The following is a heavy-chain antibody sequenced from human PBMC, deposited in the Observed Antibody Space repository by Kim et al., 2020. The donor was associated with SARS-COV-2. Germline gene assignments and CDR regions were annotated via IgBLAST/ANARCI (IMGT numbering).Heavy chain of an antibody. D-gene: IGHD3-10*01. J-gene: IGHJ5*02. V-gene: IGHV4-31*03. CDR2: IYYSGST. CDR3: ARGGQSYGSGSANWFDP. CDR1: GGSISSGGYY. Sequence: SETLSLTCTVSGGSISSGGYYWSWIRQHPGKGLEWIGYIYYSGSTYYNPSLKSRVTISVDTSKNQFSLKLSSVTAADTAVYYCARGGQSYGSGSANWFDPWGQGTLVTVSS.